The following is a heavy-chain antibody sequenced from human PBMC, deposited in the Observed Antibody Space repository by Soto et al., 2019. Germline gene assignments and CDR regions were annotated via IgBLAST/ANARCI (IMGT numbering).Heavy chain of an antibody. J-gene: IGHJ6*02. D-gene: IGHD3-22*01. CDR1: GFTVSSNY. V-gene: IGHV3-66*01. CDR3: ARDLDYYDSSGYLSPGMDV. Sequence: GGSLRLSCAASGFTVSSNYMSWVRQAPGKGLEWVSVIYSGGSTYYADSVKGRFTISRDNSKNTLYLQMNSLRAEDTAVYYCARDLDYYDSSGYLSPGMDVCGQGTTVTVSS. CDR2: IYSGGST.